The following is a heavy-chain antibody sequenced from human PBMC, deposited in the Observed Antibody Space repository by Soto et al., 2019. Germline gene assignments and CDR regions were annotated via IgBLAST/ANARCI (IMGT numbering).Heavy chain of an antibody. J-gene: IGHJ4*02. CDR2: ITADNGDS. V-gene: IGHV1-18*01. D-gene: IGHD7-27*01. CDR1: GYTFNKYG. CDR3: ARRTLGSAIGIGDY. Sequence: QIQLVQSGAEVKVHGASVKVSCRASGYTFNKYGITWVRQAPGQGLEWMGWITADNGDSKFAEKLQGRLSMTIDTSTNTGYMELRNLRSDDTALYYCARRTLGSAIGIGDYWGQGTLVTVSS.